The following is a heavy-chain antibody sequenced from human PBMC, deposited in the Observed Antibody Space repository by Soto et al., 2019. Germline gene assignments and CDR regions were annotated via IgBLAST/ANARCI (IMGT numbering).Heavy chain of an antibody. CDR2: INHSGST. V-gene: IGHV4-34*01. CDR3: ARGGKGSYYFDY. J-gene: IGHJ4*02. CDR1: GGSFSGYY. Sequence: SETPSLTFAVYGGSFSGYYWSWIRQPPGKGLEWIGEINHSGSTNYNPSLKSRVTISVDTSKNQFSLKLSSVTAADTAVYYCARGGKGSYYFDYWGQGTLVTVSS.